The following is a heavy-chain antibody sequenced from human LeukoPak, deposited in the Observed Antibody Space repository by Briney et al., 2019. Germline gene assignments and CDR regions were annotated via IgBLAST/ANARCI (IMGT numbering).Heavy chain of an antibody. CDR3: AKTLRYFDWSIDY. V-gene: IGHV3-23*01. CDR1: RFTFSSYG. CDR2: ISGSGGST. Sequence: GGSLRLSCAASRFTFSSYGMSWVRQAPGKGLEWVSAISGSGGSTYYADSVKGRFTISRDNSRNTLYLQMNSLRAEDTAVYYCAKTLRYFDWSIDYWGQGTLVTVSS. J-gene: IGHJ4*02. D-gene: IGHD3-9*01.